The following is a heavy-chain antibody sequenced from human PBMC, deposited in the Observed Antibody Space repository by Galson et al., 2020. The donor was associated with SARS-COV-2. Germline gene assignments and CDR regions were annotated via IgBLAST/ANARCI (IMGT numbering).Heavy chain of an antibody. Sequence: ASVKVSCKASGYTFTSYAMHWVRQAPGQRLEWMGWINAGNGNTKYSQKFQGRVTITRDTSASTAYMELSSLRSEDTAVYYCARGPDILTGYYNYYYYGMDVWGQGTTVTVSS. J-gene: IGHJ6*02. D-gene: IGHD3-9*01. CDR1: GYTFTSYA. V-gene: IGHV1-3*01. CDR2: INAGNGNT. CDR3: ARGPDILTGYYNYYYYGMDV.